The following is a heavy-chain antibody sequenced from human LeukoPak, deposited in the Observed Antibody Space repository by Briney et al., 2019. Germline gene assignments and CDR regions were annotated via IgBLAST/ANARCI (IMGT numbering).Heavy chain of an antibody. J-gene: IGHJ4*02. CDR2: FDPEDGET. CDR3: ARLLLNYYDSSGYFDY. V-gene: IGHV1-24*01. D-gene: IGHD3-22*01. CDR1: GYTLTELS. Sequence: ASVKVSFKVSGYTLTELSMHWVRQAPGKGLEWMGGFDPEDGETIYAQKFQGRVTMTEDTSTDTAYMELSSLRSEDTAVYYCARLLLNYYDSSGYFDYWGQGTLVTVSS.